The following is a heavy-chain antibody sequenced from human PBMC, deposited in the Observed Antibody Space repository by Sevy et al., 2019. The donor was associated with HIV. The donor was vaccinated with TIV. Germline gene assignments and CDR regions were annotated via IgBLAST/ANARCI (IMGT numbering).Heavy chain of an antibody. V-gene: IGHV3-11*01. CDR1: GFTFSDYY. Sequence: SLKISCAASGFTFSDYYMSWIRQAPGKGLEWVSYISSSGSTIYYADSVKGRFTISRDNAKKSLSLQMNSLRAEDTAVYYCARGYYDSSGYLDAFDIWGQGTMVTVSS. CDR3: ARGYYDSSGYLDAFDI. J-gene: IGHJ3*02. D-gene: IGHD3-22*01. CDR2: ISSSGSTI.